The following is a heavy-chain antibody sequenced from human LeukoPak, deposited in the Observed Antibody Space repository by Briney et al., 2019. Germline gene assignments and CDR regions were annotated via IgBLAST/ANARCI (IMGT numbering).Heavy chain of an antibody. V-gene: IGHV1-69*05. D-gene: IGHD3-3*01. CDR2: IIPIFGTA. Sequence: AASVKVSXKASGGTFSSYAISWVRQAPGQGLEWMGRIIPIFGTANYAQKFQGRVTITTDESTSTAYMELSSLRSEDTAAYYCARDRYDFWSGRNGIYYYYYMDVWGKGTTVTVSS. CDR3: ARDRYDFWSGRNGIYYYYYMDV. J-gene: IGHJ6*03. CDR1: GGTFSSYA.